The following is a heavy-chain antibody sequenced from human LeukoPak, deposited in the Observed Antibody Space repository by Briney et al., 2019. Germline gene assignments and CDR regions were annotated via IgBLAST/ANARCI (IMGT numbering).Heavy chain of an antibody. CDR2: ISPTGSTT. J-gene: IGHJ4*02. V-gene: IGHV3-74*01. Sequence: PGGSLRLSCTASGFSFSGHWMHWARQLPGKGLVWVSRISPTGSTTSYADSVKGRFTVSRDNAKNTLYLQVNNLRAEDTAVYYCARGPNSNRSGIDFWGQGTLLTVSS. CDR3: ARGPNSNRSGIDF. D-gene: IGHD1-14*01. CDR1: GFSFSGHW.